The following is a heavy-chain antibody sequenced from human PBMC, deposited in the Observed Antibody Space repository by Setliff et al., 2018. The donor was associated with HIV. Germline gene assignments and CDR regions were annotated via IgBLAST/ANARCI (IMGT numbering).Heavy chain of an antibody. CDR1: GFTFGDYA. D-gene: IGHD3-10*01. V-gene: IGHV3-49*04. Sequence: GGSLRLSCTASGFTFGDYAMSWVRQAPGKGLEWVGFIRSRVYGGTTEYAASVKGRFTISRDDSKNIAYLQMNSLKTEDTAVYYCTRGASHYGLGIWFDPWGQGTLVTVSS. CDR3: TRGASHYGLGIWFDP. CDR2: IRSRVYGGTT. J-gene: IGHJ5*02.